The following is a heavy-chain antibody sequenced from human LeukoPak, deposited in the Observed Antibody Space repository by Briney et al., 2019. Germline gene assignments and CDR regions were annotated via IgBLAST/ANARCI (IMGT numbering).Heavy chain of an antibody. J-gene: IGHJ4*02. D-gene: IGHD2/OR15-2a*01. CDR1: GFTVSSNY. V-gene: IGHV3-11*04. CDR3: ARDFFPRPFDY. Sequence: KPGGSLRLSCAASGFTVSSNYMSWIRQAPGKGLEWVSYISSSGSTIYYADSVKGRFTISRDNAKNSLYLQMNSLRAEDTAVYYCARDFFPRPFDYWGQGTLVTVSS. CDR2: ISSSGSTI.